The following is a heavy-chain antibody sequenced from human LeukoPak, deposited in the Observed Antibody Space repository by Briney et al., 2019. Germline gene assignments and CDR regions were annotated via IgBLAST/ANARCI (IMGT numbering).Heavy chain of an antibody. CDR1: GGSISSYY. D-gene: IGHD3-3*02. CDR3: ARDRHFAPIFDY. CDR2: IYTSGST. J-gene: IGHJ4*02. V-gene: IGHV4-4*07. Sequence: SETLSLTCTVSGGSISSYYWSWIRQTAGKGLEWIGRIYTSGSTNYNPSLKSRVTMSVDTSKNQFSLKLSSVTAADTAVYYCARDRHFAPIFDYWGQGTLVTVSS.